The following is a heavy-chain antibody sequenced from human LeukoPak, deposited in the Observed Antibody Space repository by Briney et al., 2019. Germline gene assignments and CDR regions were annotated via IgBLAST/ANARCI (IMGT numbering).Heavy chain of an antibody. CDR1: GYSVAELS. CDR3: ATLRIAAADYFDY. D-gene: IGHD6-13*01. V-gene: IGHV1-24*01. CDR2: FDPEDGET. Sequence: ASVKVSCKVSGYSVAELSMHWVRQAHGKGLEWMGGFDPEDGETIYAQKFQGRVTMTEDTSTDTAYMELSSLRSEDTAVYYCATLRIAAADYFDYWGQGTLATVSS. J-gene: IGHJ4*02.